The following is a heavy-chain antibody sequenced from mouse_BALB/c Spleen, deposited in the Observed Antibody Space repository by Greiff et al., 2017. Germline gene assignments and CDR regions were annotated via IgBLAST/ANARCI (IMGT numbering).Heavy chain of an antibody. CDR1: GFDFSRYW. D-gene: IGHD1-1*01. J-gene: IGHJ4*01. Sequence: EVMLVESGGGLVQPGGSLKLSCAASGFDFSRYWMCWVRQAPGKGLEWIGEINPDSSTINYTPSLKDKFIISRDNAKNTLDLEMSKVRSEDTALYYCGRITTVVAYYAMGYWGQGTSVTVSS. CDR3: GRITTVVAYYAMGY. CDR2: INPDSSTI. V-gene: IGHV4-1*02.